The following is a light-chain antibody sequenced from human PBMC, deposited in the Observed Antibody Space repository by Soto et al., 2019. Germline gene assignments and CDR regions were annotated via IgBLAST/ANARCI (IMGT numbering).Light chain of an antibody. CDR2: GAS. CDR3: HQHINWRKT. V-gene: IGKV3-15*01. J-gene: IGKJ1*01. CDR1: QSVSSN. Sequence: EIVMTQSPATLSVSPGERATLSCRASQSVSSNLAWYQQKLGQAPRLLIYGASTRATVIPARFSGSGSGTEFTLTISSLQSEDFAVYYCHQHINWRKTLGQGAKVDIK.